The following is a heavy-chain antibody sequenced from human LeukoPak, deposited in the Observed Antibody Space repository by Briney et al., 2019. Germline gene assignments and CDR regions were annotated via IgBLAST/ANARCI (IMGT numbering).Heavy chain of an antibody. V-gene: IGHV4-31*03. D-gene: IGHD4-17*01. J-gene: IGHJ5*02. CDR3: ARALTTVTTVRWFDP. CDR2: IYYSGST. Sequence: LQTLSLTCTVSGGSISSGGYYWSWIRQHPGKGLEWIGYIYYSGSTYYNPSLKSRVTISVDTSKNQFSLKLSSVTAADTAVYYCARALTTVTTVRWFDPWGQGTLVTVSS. CDR1: GGSISSGGYY.